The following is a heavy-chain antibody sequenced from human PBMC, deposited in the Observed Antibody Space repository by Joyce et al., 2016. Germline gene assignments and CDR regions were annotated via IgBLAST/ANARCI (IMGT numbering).Heavy chain of an antibody. V-gene: IGHV3-30*18. Sequence: QVQLVESGGGVVQPGRSLRLSCAASGLTLSNYGVHWVRQAPGKGLEWVAVISYDGISKYYADSVEGRFTISRDNSKNTVFLKMNSLRAEDTAVYYCAKILTATYSSGWFLDYWGQGTLVTVSS. D-gene: IGHD6-25*01. J-gene: IGHJ4*02. CDR1: GLTLSNYG. CDR3: AKILTATYSSGWFLDY. CDR2: ISYDGISK.